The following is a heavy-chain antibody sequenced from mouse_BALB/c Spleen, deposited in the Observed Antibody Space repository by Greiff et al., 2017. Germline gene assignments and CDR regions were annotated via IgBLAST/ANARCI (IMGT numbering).Heavy chain of an antibody. D-gene: IGHD1-1*01. J-gene: IGHJ4*01. CDR2: ISDGGSYT. CDR3: ARDRATVVVDAMDY. Sequence: EVKLMESGGGLVKPGGSLKLSCAASGFTFSDYYMYWVRQTPEKRLEWVATISDGGSYTYYPDSVKGRFTISRDNAKNNLYLQMSSLKSEDTAMYYCARDRATVVVDAMDYWGQGTSVTVSS. CDR1: GFTFSDYY. V-gene: IGHV5-4*02.